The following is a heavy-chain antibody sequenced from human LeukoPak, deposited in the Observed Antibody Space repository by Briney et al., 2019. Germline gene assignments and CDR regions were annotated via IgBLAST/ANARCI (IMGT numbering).Heavy chain of an antibody. CDR2: IRYDGSNK. D-gene: IGHD3-22*01. J-gene: IGHJ5*02. Sequence: GGSLRLSCAASGFTFSNYGMHWVRQAPGKGLEWVAFIRYDGSNKYYADSVKGRFTISRDNSKNTLSLQMNSLRAEDTAVYYCARGPSYYYDSSGYPGWFDPWGQGTLVTVSS. CDR1: GFTFSNYG. V-gene: IGHV3-30*02. CDR3: ARGPSYYYDSSGYPGWFDP.